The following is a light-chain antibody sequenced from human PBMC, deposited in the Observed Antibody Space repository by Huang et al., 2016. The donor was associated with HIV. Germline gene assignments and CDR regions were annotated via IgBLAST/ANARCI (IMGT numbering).Light chain of an antibody. Sequence: SPSTLSASVGDRVTITCRASQSISSWLAWYQQKPGKAPKLLIYKASSLERGVPSRFSGSGSGTEFTLTISSLQPDDFATYYCQQYNSYPLTFGGGTKVEIK. V-gene: IGKV1-5*03. CDR2: KAS. CDR1: QSISSW. CDR3: QQYNSYPLT. J-gene: IGKJ4*01.